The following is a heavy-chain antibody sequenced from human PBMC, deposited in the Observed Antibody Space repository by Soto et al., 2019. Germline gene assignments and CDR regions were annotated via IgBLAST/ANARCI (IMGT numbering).Heavy chain of an antibody. CDR1: GYTFSSYA. CDR3: ARDRWVAAAGSYYGMDV. CDR2: ISSSGSTI. Sequence: QPWGTLRLSCAASGYTFSSYAMKWVRQAPWKWLEWVSYISSSGSTIYYADSVKGRFTISRDNAKNSLYPQMNSLRAEDTAVYYCARDRWVAAAGSYYGMDVWGQGTTVTVSS. J-gene: IGHJ6*02. V-gene: IGHV3-48*03. D-gene: IGHD6-13*01.